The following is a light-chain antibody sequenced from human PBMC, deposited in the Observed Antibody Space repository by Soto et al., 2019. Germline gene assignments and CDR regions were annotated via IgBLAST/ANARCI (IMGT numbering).Light chain of an antibody. CDR1: SSNIGAGYD. V-gene: IGLV1-40*01. Sequence: QSVLTQPPSVSGAPGQRVSISCTGCSSNIGAGYDVHWYQQVPGKVPKLLINSNINRPSGVHDRFSGAKSGTSASLAITGLQAEDEADYYCQSYDRRLRGWVFGIGTKLTVL. CDR2: SNI. J-gene: IGLJ1*01. CDR3: QSYDRRLRGWV.